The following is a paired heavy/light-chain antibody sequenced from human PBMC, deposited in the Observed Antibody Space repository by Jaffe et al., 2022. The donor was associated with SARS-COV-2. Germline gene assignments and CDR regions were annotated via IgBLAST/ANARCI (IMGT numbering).Heavy chain of an antibody. CDR3: AGANYGDYYIDY. D-gene: IGHD4-17*01. CDR2: INSDGSGT. Sequence: EVQLVESGGGLVQPGGSLRLSCAASGFTFTTHWMHWVRQAPGKGLVWVSRINSDGSGTTYADSVKGRFTISRDNAKNTLYLQMNSLRAEDTAVYYCAGANYGDYYIDYWGQGTLVTVSS. CDR1: GFTFTTHW. J-gene: IGHJ4*02. V-gene: IGHV3-74*01.
Light chain of an antibody. CDR1: SSDVGNYNY. J-gene: IGLJ3*02. CDR2: DVS. Sequence: QSALTQPRSVSGSPGQSVTISCTGTSSDVGNYNYVSWYQQHPGKAPKLMVYDVSKRPSGVPDRFSGSKSGNTASLTISGLQAEDEADYYCCSYAGRYTWVFGGGTKVTVL. CDR3: CSYAGRYTWV. V-gene: IGLV2-11*01.